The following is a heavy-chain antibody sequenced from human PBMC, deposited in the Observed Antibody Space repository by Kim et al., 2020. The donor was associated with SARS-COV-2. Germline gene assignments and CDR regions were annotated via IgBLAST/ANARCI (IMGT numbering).Heavy chain of an antibody. D-gene: IGHD5-12*01. CDR3: ATGTRDVEMATILGVYYYYGMDV. V-gene: IGHV5-51*01. Sequence: GESLKISCKGSGYSFTSYWIGWVRQMPGKGLEWMGIIYPGDSDTRYSPSFQGQVTISADKSISTAYLQWSSLKASDTAMYYCATGTRDVEMATILGVYYYYGMDVWGQGTTVTVSS. CDR2: IYPGDSDT. CDR1: GYSFTSYW. J-gene: IGHJ6*02.